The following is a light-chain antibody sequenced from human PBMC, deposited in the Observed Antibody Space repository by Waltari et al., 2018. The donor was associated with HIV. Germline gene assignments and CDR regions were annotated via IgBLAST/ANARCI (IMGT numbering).Light chain of an antibody. CDR2: EVT. J-gene: IGLJ2*01. Sequence: QSALTQPPSASGSPGQAVAISCTGTSSDIGAYNFVSWYQQQPGSAPKLIIFEVTKWPAGVPDRFSGSKSDNTASLTVSGLLPDDDADYYCSSYAGSNRFVVFGGGTRLTVL. CDR3: SSYAGSNRFVV. V-gene: IGLV2-8*01. CDR1: SSDIGAYNF.